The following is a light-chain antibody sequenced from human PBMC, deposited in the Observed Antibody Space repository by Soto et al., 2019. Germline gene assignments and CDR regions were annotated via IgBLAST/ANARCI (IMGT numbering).Light chain of an antibody. J-gene: IGKJ3*01. CDR1: QSVSSSY. Sequence: ILKHSAGTLSLSPGERATLSCRASQSVSSSYLAWFQQKPGQSPRLLIYGASSRATGIPDRFSGSGSGTDFTLTISRLEPEDFAVYYCHQYGSSGFTFGPGTKVDIK. V-gene: IGKV3-20*01. CDR3: HQYGSSGFT. CDR2: GAS.